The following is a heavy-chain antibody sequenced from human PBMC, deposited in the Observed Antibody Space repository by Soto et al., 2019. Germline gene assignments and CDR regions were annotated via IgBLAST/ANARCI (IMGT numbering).Heavy chain of an antibody. J-gene: IGHJ6*02. CDR2: ISYDGSSK. V-gene: IGHV3-30*18. D-gene: IGHD3-10*01. CDR1: GLTFRSYG. CDR3: AKLGFTIDDMDV. Sequence: LRLSCAVSGLTFRSYGMHRVRQAPVKGLEWVAVISYDGSSKYYGDSVKGRVTISRDDSQNTVYLQMNSLRAEDTAVYYCAKLGFTIDDMDVWGQGTTVTVSS.